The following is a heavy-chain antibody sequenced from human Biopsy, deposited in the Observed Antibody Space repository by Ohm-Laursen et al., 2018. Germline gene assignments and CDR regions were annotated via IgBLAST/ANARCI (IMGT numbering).Heavy chain of an antibody. CDR1: GGSFTGYY. J-gene: IGHJ4*02. CDR3: TRSAGYGYDY. V-gene: IGHV4-34*01. D-gene: IGHD5-12*01. Sequence: SDTLSLTWAVYGGSFTGYYWSWIRQPPGRGLEWIGEINHSGSTNYNPSLKSRVTISVDTSKNQFSLKLYSVTAADAAVYFCTRSAGYGYDYWGQGILVTVSS. CDR2: INHSGST.